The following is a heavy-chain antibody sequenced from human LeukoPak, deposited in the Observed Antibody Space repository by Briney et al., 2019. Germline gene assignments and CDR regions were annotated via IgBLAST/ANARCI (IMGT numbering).Heavy chain of an antibody. CDR1: ENSITSDYY. Sequence: SETLSLTRTVSENSITSDYYWAWIRQPPGKGLEWIGSIYHSGSTYYNPSLKSRVTTSVDTSKKQFSLKLSSVTAADTAVYYCASHQDIVVVNVWGKGTTVTVSS. CDR3: ASHQDIVVVNV. V-gene: IGHV4-38-2*02. J-gene: IGHJ6*04. D-gene: IGHD2-15*01. CDR2: IYHSGST.